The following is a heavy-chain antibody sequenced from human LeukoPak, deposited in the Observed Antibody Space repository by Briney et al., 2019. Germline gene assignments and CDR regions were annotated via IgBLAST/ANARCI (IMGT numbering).Heavy chain of an antibody. V-gene: IGHV3-48*03. CDR1: GFTFSSYE. CDR3: ARDLHREDGSYFDY. D-gene: IGHD6-25*01. Sequence: GGSLRLSCAASGFTFSSYEMNWVRQAPGKGLEWVSYISSSGSTIYYADSVKGRFTISRDNSKNTLYLQMNSLRAEDTAAYYCARDLHREDGSYFDYWGQGTLVTVSS. CDR2: ISSSGSTI. J-gene: IGHJ4*02.